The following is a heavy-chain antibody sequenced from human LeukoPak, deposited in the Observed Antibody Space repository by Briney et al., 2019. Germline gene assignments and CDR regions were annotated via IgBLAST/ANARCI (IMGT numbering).Heavy chain of an antibody. J-gene: IGHJ4*02. CDR3: ARGVHGIFGAVNPFDY. Sequence: KPSETLSLTCAVYGGSFSGYYWNWIRQPPGKGLEWIGEINHSGSTNYNPSLKSRVTISVDTSKNQFSLKLSSVTAADTAVYYCARGVHGIFGAVNPFDYWGQGTLVTVSS. D-gene: IGHD3-3*01. V-gene: IGHV4-34*01. CDR1: GGSFSGYY. CDR2: INHSGST.